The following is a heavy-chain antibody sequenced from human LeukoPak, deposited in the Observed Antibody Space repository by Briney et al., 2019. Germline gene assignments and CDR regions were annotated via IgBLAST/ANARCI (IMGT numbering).Heavy chain of an antibody. CDR2: INPSGGST. CDR1: GYTFTSYY. V-gene: IGHV1-46*01. CDR3: ARAPRGNWFDP. Sequence: GASVKVSCKASGYTFTSYYMHWVRQAPGQGLEWMGTINPSGGSTSYAQKFQGRVTMTRDTSTSTVYMELSSLGSEDTAVYYCARAPRGNWFDPWGQGTLVTVSS. J-gene: IGHJ5*02.